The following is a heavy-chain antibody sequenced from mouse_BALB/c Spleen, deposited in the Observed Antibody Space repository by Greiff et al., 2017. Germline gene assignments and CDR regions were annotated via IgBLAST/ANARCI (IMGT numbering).Heavy chain of an antibody. V-gene: IGHV5-12-1*01. CDR3: ARHEGNYYGYLSWFDY. D-gene: IGHD1-2*01. CDR2: ISSGGGST. CDR1: GFAFSSYD. Sequence: EVKLMESGGGLVKPGGSLKLSCAASGFAFSSYDMSWVRQTPEKRLEWVAYISSGGGSTYYPDTVKGRFTISRDNAKNTLYLQMSSLKSEDTAMYYCARHEGNYYGYLSWFDYWGQGTLVTVSA. J-gene: IGHJ3*01.